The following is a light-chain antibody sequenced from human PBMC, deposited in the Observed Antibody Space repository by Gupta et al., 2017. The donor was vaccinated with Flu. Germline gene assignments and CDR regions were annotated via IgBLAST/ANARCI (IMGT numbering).Light chain of an antibody. J-gene: IGKJ1*01. V-gene: IGKV1-5*03. CDR3: QQYNTDSRT. CDR1: QSIGNW. Sequence: DIQLTQSPSTLSASVGVRVTITCRASQSIGNWLAWYQQKPGKAPKLLIYKASNLASGVPSRFSGWGSGTEFSLTISSLQPDDFATYHCQQYNTDSRTFGQGTMVEI. CDR2: KAS.